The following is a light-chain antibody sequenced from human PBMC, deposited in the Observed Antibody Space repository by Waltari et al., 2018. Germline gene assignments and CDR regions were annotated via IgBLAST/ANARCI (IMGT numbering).Light chain of an antibody. CDR2: GSS. V-gene: IGKV3-20*01. Sequence: EIVLTQSPGTLSLSPGERATLSFRARQSVSRTLAWYQQKPGQAPRLFIYGSSTRATGIPERFGGGGSGTDFSLTISRLEPEDFAVYYCQHYVSLPATFGQGTKVEIK. CDR3: QHYVSLPAT. CDR1: QSVSRT. J-gene: IGKJ1*01.